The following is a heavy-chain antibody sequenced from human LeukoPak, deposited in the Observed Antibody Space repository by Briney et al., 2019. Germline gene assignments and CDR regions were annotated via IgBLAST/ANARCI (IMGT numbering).Heavy chain of an antibody. Sequence: PSETLSLTCTVSGGSVSSGSYYWSWIRQPPGKGLEWIGYIYDSGSTNYNPSLKSRVTISVDTSKNQFSLKLSSVTAADTAVYYCARDHTSSWYRGFDYWGRGTLVTVSS. D-gene: IGHD6-13*01. CDR1: GGSVSSGSYY. CDR3: ARDHTSSWYRGFDY. CDR2: IYDSGST. V-gene: IGHV4-61*01. J-gene: IGHJ4*02.